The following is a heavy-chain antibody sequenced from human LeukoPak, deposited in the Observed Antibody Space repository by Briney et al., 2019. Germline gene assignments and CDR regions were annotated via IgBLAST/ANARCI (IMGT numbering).Heavy chain of an antibody. Sequence: PSETLSLTCTVSGGYISSSSYYWGWVRQPPGKGLEWIGDIFIVGRPTSSSLKSRLTISLDTSKNQFSLKVNSVTAADTAVYYCARRRYYDSTGYLDWGQGTLVSISP. J-gene: IGHJ1*01. CDR3: ARRRYYDSTGYLD. CDR2: IFIVGRP. V-gene: IGHV4-39*01. D-gene: IGHD3-22*01. CDR1: GGYISSSSYY.